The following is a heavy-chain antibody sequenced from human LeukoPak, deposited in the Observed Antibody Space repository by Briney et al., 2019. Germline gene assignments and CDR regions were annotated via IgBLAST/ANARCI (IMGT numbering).Heavy chain of an antibody. CDR1: GGSISSSSYY. Sequence: SETLSLTCTVSGGSISSSSYYWGWIRQPPGKGLEWIGSIYYSGSTYYNLSLKSRVTISVDTSKNQFSLKLSSVTAADTAVYYCARQAEDFWSGYYTGDTDYFDYWGQGTLVTVSS. CDR3: ARQAEDFWSGYYTGDTDYFDY. J-gene: IGHJ4*02. CDR2: IYYSGST. V-gene: IGHV4-39*01. D-gene: IGHD3-3*01.